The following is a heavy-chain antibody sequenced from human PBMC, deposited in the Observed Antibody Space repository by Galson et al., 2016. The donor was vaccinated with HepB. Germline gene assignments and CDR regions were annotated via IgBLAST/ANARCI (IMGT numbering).Heavy chain of an antibody. CDR3: AIDPSQWHDLLFGN. CDR1: GFTFDKYG. Sequence: SLRLSCAASGFTFDKYGMTWFRQAPGKGLEWVSTICGRCGDMDYADSVKGRFTISRDDSKNTLYLHMNSLRVEDTAIYYCAIDPSQWHDLLFGNWAQGTLVTGSA. CDR2: ICGRCGDM. V-gene: IGHV3-23*01. J-gene: IGHJ4*02. D-gene: IGHD6-19*01.